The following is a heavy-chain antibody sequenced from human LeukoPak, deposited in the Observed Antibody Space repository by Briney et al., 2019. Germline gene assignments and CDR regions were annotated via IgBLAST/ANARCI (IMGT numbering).Heavy chain of an antibody. CDR1: GFTFRSYA. J-gene: IGHJ4*02. CDR3: AKDRSSSGENFDF. V-gene: IGHV3-23*01. CDR2: ISGSGGST. Sequence: GGSLRLSCAASGFTFRSYAMSWVRQAPGKGLEWVSAISGSGGSTYYADSVKGRFTISRDNSKNTLYLQMNSLRPEDAAVYFCAKDRSSSGENFDFWGQGTLVTVSS. D-gene: IGHD2-15*01.